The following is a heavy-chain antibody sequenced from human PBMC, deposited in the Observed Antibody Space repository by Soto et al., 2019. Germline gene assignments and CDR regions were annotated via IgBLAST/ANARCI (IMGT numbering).Heavy chain of an antibody. CDR3: ATHPPLYDILSHAWSFDL. Sequence: QVQLQESGPGLVKPSETLSLTCTVSGGSISSYYWSWIRQPPGKGLEWIGYIYYSGSTNYNPSLRSHAHISVDKSQSPSSLNLSSVHAADTVVYYCATHPPLYDILSHAWSFDLWGRGTLVTVSS. D-gene: IGHD3-9*01. CDR2: IYYSGST. V-gene: IGHV4-59*08. J-gene: IGHJ2*01. CDR1: GGSISSYY.